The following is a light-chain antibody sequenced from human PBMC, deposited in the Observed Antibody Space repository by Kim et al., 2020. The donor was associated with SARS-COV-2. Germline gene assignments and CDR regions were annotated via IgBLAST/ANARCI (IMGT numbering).Light chain of an antibody. J-gene: IGKJ1*01. CDR1: QNIHIW. CDR2: KAS. CDR3: QQYDVHPET. V-gene: IGKV1-5*03. Sequence: ASVGDRVTIACRASQNIHIWLAWFQQKPGKAPRVLMYKASTLESGVPSRFSGSGSGTEFTLTINSLQPDDSATYYCQQYDVHPETFGQGTKVDIK.